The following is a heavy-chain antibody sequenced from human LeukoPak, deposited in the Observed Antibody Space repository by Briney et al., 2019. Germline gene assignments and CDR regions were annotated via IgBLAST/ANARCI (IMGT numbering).Heavy chain of an antibody. D-gene: IGHD5-18*01. Sequence: SQTLSLTCAVSGDSVSSNSATWNWIRQSPSRGLEWLGRTYYRSKWKNDYAVSVKSRITFNPDTSKNQFSLQLNSVTPEDTAVYYCVRGRDTAMGSWGQGTLVTVSS. CDR1: GDSVSSNSAT. J-gene: IGHJ4*02. CDR3: VRGRDTAMGS. CDR2: TYYRSKWKN. V-gene: IGHV6-1*01.